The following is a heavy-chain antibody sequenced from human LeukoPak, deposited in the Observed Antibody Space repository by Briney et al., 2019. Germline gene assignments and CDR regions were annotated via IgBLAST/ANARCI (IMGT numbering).Heavy chain of an antibody. CDR1: GFTFSSYA. D-gene: IGHD3-10*01. CDR2: ISGSGGST. CDR3: ATGREITMVRGVIIDGHFDY. J-gene: IGHJ4*02. Sequence: GGSLRLSCAASGFTFSSYAMSWVRQAPGKGLEWVSAISGSGGSTYYADSVKGRFTISRDNSKNTLYLQMNSLRAEDTAVYYCATGREITMVRGVIIDGHFDYWGQGTLVTVSS. V-gene: IGHV3-23*01.